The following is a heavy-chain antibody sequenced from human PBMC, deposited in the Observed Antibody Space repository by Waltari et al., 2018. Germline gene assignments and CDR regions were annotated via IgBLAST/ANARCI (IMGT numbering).Heavy chain of an antibody. CDR1: GGSISSYY. Sequence: QVQLQESGPGLVKPSETLSLTCTVSGGSISSYYWSWIRQPPGKGLEWIGYIYYSGSTNYNPSLKSRVTISVDTSKNQFSLKLSSVTAADTAVYYCARQNKNFDYWGQGTLVTVSS. CDR3: ARQNKNFDY. CDR2: IYYSGST. V-gene: IGHV4-59*01. J-gene: IGHJ4*02.